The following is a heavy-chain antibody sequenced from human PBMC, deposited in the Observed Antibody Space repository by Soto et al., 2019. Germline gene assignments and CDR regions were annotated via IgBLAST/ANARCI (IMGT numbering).Heavy chain of an antibody. J-gene: IGHJ4*02. D-gene: IGHD3-16*01. Sequence: EVQLVESGGGLVQPGGSLRLSCAVSGFTFSNSRLSWVRQAPGKGLEWVANINQDGSDKYYVDSVKGRFTISRDNAKNSLYLQMNSLRAEDTAIYYCARVSPVMSPGYWGQGTLVTVSS. V-gene: IGHV3-7*05. CDR2: INQDGSDK. CDR1: GFTFSNSR. CDR3: ARVSPVMSPGY.